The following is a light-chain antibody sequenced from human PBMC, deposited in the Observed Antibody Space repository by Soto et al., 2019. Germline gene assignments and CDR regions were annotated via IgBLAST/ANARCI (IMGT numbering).Light chain of an antibody. Sequence: QSVLTQPPSVSGAPGRRVTISCTGSSSNIGAGYDVHWYQQLPGTAPKLLIYGNNNRPSGVPDRFSGSKSGTSASLAITGLRAEDEADYYCQSYDNSLTGSRVFGTGTKVTVL. CDR1: SSNIGAGYD. J-gene: IGLJ1*01. V-gene: IGLV1-40*01. CDR3: QSYDNSLTGSRV. CDR2: GNN.